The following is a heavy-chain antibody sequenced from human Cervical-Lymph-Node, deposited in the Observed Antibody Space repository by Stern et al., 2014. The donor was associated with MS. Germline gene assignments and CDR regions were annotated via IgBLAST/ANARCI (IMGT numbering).Heavy chain of an antibody. J-gene: IGHJ6*02. CDR3: ARDAGHDGSGNSRGEGENYHFYAMDV. Sequence: VQLVESGAEVRKPGASVKVSCEASGSTFNDHYIHWVRQAPGPGLEWMGRISPNNGDNHQAQQFRGSVPMTPNSSITTGYMELSRLRSNDTAVYYCARDAGHDGSGNSRGEGENYHFYAMDVWGQGTTVTVSS. D-gene: IGHD3-10*01. CDR2: ISPNNGDN. CDR1: GSTFNDHY. V-gene: IGHV1-2*06.